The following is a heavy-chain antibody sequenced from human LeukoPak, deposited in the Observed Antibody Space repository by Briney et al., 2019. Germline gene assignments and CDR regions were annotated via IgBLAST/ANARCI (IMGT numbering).Heavy chain of an antibody. Sequence: PSETLSLTCAVYGGSFSGYYWRWIRPPPGKGVEWIGEINHSGSTHYNPSHKSRLTISVDTSKNQFSLKLTSVTAADTAVYYCARSARPYYLRYFDYWRQGTLATVSS. J-gene: IGHJ4*02. V-gene: IGHV4-34*01. CDR1: GGSFSGYY. CDR3: ARSARPYYLRYFDY. D-gene: IGHD1-26*01. CDR2: INHSGST.